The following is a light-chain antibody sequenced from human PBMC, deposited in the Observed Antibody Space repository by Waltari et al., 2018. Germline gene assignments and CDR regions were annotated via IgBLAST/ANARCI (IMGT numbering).Light chain of an antibody. V-gene: IGLV3-27*01. CDR3: YSVDDNKRV. CDR2: KDS. Sequence: SYELTQPSSVSVSPGQTARITCSGDVLAKRYTRWFQQKPGQAPGLVIYKDSERPSGSPERFSGSSSGTTVTLTISGAQVEDEADYYCYSVDDNKRVFGGGTKLTVL. J-gene: IGLJ2*01. CDR1: VLAKRY.